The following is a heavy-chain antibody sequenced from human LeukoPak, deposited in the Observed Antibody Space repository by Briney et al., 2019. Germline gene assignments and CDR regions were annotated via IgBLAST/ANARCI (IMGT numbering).Heavy chain of an antibody. J-gene: IGHJ5*02. CDR2: IIPIFGTA. V-gene: IGHV1-69*13. CDR1: GGTFSSYA. CDR3: ATFLGRGYCSGGSCPYNWFDP. D-gene: IGHD2-15*01. Sequence: SVKVSCKASGGTFSSYAISWVRQAPGQGLEWMGGIIPIFGTANYAQKFQGRVTITADESTSTAYMELSSLRSEDTAVYYCATFLGRGYCSGGSCPYNWFDPWGQGTLVTVSS.